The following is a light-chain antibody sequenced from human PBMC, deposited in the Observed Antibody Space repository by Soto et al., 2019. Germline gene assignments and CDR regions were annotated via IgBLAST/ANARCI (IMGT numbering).Light chain of an antibody. CDR1: QDISSY. Sequence: DIQLTQSPSFLSASVGDRVTITCRASQDISSYLAWYQQRPGKVPRFLTHSASTLQSGVPSRFSATRSGTTFTLTISSMQPEDIATYYCQQLNRIPRTFGQGTKVEV. CDR2: SAS. CDR3: QQLNRIPRT. V-gene: IGKV1-9*01. J-gene: IGKJ1*01.